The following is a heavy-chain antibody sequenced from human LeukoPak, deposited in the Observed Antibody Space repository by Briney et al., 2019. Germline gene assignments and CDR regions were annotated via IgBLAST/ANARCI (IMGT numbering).Heavy chain of an antibody. Sequence: SQTLSLTCTVSGGSISRGGYYWSWIRQHPGKGLEWIGYIYYSGSTYYNPSLKSRVTISVDTSKNQFSLKLSSVTAADTAVYYCARDGRSGYDHWFDPWGQGTLVTVSS. V-gene: IGHV4-31*03. CDR2: IYYSGST. CDR1: GGSISRGGYY. J-gene: IGHJ5*02. D-gene: IGHD5-12*01. CDR3: ARDGRSGYDHWFDP.